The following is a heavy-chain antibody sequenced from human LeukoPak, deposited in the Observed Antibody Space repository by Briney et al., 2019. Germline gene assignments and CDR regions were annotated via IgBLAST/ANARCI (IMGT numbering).Heavy chain of an antibody. CDR1: GYTFTSYG. V-gene: IGHV1-18*01. Sequence: ASVKVSFKASGYTFTSYGISWVRQAPGQGLEWMGWISAYNGNTNYAQELQGRVTMTTDTSTSTAYMELRSLRSDDTAVYYCARDRARGYSYGFGNDYWGQGTLVTVSS. CDR3: ARDRARGYSYGFGNDY. CDR2: ISAYNGNT. J-gene: IGHJ4*02. D-gene: IGHD5-18*01.